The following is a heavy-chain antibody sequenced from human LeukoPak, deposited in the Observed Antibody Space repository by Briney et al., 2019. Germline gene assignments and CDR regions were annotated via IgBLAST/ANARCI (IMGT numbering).Heavy chain of an antibody. D-gene: IGHD2-21*01. CDR3: ATSLIHGYYFDY. CDR1: GYTLTELS. V-gene: IGHV1-24*01. CDR2: FDPEDGET. J-gene: IGHJ4*02. Sequence: ASVKVSRKVSGYTLTELSMHWVRQAPGKGLEWMGGFDPEDGETIYAQKFQGRVTMTEDTSTDTAYMELSSLRSEDTAVYYCATSLIHGYYFDYWGQGTLVTVSS.